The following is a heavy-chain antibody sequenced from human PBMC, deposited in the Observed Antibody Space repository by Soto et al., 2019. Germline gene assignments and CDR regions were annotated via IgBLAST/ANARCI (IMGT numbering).Heavy chain of an antibody. CDR3: AYFYCSSTSCYGGKGYGMDV. CDR2: IIPIFGTA. V-gene: IGHV1-69*13. CDR1: GGTFSSYA. D-gene: IGHD2-2*01. J-gene: IGHJ6*02. Sequence: GASVKVSCKASGGTFSSYAISWVRQAPGQGLEWMGGIIPIFGTANYAQKFQGRVTITADESTSTAYMELSSLRSEDTAVYYCAYFYCSSTSCYGGKGYGMDVWGQGTTVTVSS.